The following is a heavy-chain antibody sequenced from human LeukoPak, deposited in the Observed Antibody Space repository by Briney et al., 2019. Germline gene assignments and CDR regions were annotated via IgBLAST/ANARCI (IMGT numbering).Heavy chain of an antibody. CDR1: GGSISSSSYY. CDR2: IYYSGST. CDR3: ARSRYSNFDY. D-gene: IGHD2-15*01. V-gene: IGHV4-39*07. J-gene: IGHJ4*02. Sequence: SETLSLTCTVSGGSISSSSYYWGWIRQPPGKGLEWIGSIYYSGSTYYNPSLKSRVTISVDTSKNQFSLKLSSVTAADTAVYYCARSRYSNFDYWGQGTLVTVSS.